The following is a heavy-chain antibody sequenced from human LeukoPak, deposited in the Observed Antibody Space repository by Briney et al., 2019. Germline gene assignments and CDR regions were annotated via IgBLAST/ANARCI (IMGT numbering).Heavy chain of an antibody. J-gene: IGHJ4*02. D-gene: IGHD2-2*01. CDR2: INPNSGGT. V-gene: IGHV1-2*02. Sequence: ASVKVSCKASGYTFTGYYMHWVRQAPGQGLEWMGWINPNSGGTNYAQKFQGRVTMTRDTSISTAYMELSRLRSDDTAAYYCARGRGVVPAAITFDYWGQGTLVTVSS. CDR3: ARGRGVVPAAITFDY. CDR1: GYTFTGYY.